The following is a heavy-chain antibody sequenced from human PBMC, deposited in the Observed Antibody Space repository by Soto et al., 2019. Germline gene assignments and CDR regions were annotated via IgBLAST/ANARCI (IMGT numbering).Heavy chain of an antibody. CDR3: ARDRSSGFSTGWHTSMDH. D-gene: IGHD7-27*01. Sequence: EVQLVESGGGLVQPGRSLRLSCAASGFFFEDYAMHWVRQAPGKGLEWVSAISWNSGNIGYADSVKGRFTISRDNAKNSLYLQMNSLRPDDTANYYCARDRSSGFSTGWHTSMDHWGRGTLVTVSS. CDR2: ISWNSGNI. J-gene: IGHJ4*02. V-gene: IGHV3-9*01. CDR1: GFFFEDYA.